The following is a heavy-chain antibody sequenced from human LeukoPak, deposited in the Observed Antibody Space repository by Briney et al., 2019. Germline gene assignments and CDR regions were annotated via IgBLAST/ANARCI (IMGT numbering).Heavy chain of an antibody. CDR3: ARDRSRQGGFDFDY. V-gene: IGHV4-30-4*01. D-gene: IGHD3-10*01. CDR1: GGSISSGDYY. Sequence: PSETLSLTCTVSGGSISSGDYYWSWIRQPPGKGLEWIGYIYYSGSTYYNPSLKSRVTISVDTSKNQFSLKLSSVTAADTAVYYCARDRSRQGGFDFDYWGQGTLVTVSS. CDR2: IYYSGST. J-gene: IGHJ4*02.